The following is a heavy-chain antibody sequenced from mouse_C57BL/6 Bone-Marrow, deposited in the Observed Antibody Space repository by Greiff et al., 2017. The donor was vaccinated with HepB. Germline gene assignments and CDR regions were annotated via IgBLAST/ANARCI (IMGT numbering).Heavy chain of an antibody. J-gene: IGHJ3*01. V-gene: IGHV1-82*01. Sequence: QLQQSGPELVKPGASVKISCKASGYAFSSSWMNWVKQRPGKGLEWIGRIYPGDGDTNYNGKFKGKATLTADKSSSTAYMQLSSLTSEDSAVYFCARGAYSWFAYWGQGTLVTVSA. CDR3: ARGAYSWFAY. D-gene: IGHD1-1*01. CDR2: IYPGDGDT. CDR1: GYAFSSSW.